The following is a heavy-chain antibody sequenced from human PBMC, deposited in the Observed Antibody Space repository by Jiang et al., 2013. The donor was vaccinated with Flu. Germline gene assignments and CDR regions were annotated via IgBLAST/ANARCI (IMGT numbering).Heavy chain of an antibody. Sequence: VKPTQTLTLTCTFSGFSLSTSEMCVSWIRQPPGKALEWLARIDWDDDEYYTPSLKTRLTISKDTSKNQVVLAMTNMDPVDTATYYCTRMLGVSDDGSGYYSGIRFDSWGQGTLVTVSA. CDR2: IDWDDDE. CDR3: TRMLGVSDDGSGYYSGIRFDS. D-gene: IGHD3-22*01. CDR1: GFSLSTSEMC. J-gene: IGHJ5*02. V-gene: IGHV2-70*11.